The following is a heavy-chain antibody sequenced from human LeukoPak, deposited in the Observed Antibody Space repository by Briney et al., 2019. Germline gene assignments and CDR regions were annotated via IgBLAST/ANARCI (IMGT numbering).Heavy chain of an antibody. CDR3: ARLRKGRYFDYILDF. V-gene: IGHV4-39*01. D-gene: IGHD3-9*01. J-gene: IGHJ4*02. CDR1: GASVSDTSFY. Sequence: SETLSLTCAVCGASVSDTSFYWGWIRQPPGKGLQWIGNIYYSGSTYYNPSLNSRLTMSVDTSRNQFSLTMTSMAAADTAVYYCARLRKGRYFDYILDFRGQGTLVTVSS. CDR2: IYYSGST.